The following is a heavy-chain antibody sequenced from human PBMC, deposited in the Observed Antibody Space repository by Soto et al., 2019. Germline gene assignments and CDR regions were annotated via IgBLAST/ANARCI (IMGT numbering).Heavy chain of an antibody. V-gene: IGHV4-30-4*01. CDR3: ARRYYDFWSGYYRGLRMDV. Sequence: KTSETLSLTCTVSGGSISSGDYYWSWIRQPPGKGLEWIGYIYYSGSTYYNPSLKSRVTISVDTSKNQFSLKLSSVTAADTAVYYCARRYYDFWSGYYRGLRMDVWGQGTTVTVAS. CDR1: GGSISSGDYY. CDR2: IYYSGST. J-gene: IGHJ6*02. D-gene: IGHD3-3*01.